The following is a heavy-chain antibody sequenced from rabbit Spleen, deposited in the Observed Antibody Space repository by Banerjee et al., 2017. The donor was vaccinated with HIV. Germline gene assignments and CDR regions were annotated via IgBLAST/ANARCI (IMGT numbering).Heavy chain of an antibody. CDR1: GFTLSSYYM. CDR2: IDPVFGIT. D-gene: IGHD6-1*01. Sequence: QEHLKESGGGLVQPGGSLKLSCTASGFTLSSYYMNWVRQVPGKGLEWIGYIDPVFGITYYANWAKGRFTISKTSSTAVTLQRTSLTAADTATYFCARHETFAWNLWGQGTLVTVS. V-gene: IGHV1S45*01. CDR3: ARHETFAWNL. J-gene: IGHJ4*01.